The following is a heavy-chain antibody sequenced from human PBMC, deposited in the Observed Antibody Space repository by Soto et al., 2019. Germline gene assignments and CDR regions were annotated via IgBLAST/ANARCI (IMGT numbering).Heavy chain of an antibody. Sequence: GGSLRLSCAASGFTFSSYSMNWVRQAPGKGLEWVSSISSSSSYIYYADSVKGRFTISRDNAKNSLYLQMNSLRAEDTAVYYWARGSPIYCSGTSCIDPHYGMDVWGQGTTVTVSS. V-gene: IGHV3-21*01. CDR2: ISSSSSYI. J-gene: IGHJ6*02. D-gene: IGHD2-2*01. CDR3: ARGSPIYCSGTSCIDPHYGMDV. CDR1: GFTFSSYS.